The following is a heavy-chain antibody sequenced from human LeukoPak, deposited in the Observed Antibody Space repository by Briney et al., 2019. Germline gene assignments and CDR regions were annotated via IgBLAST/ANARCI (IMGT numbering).Heavy chain of an antibody. V-gene: IGHV1-69*13. CDR1: GGTFSSYA. D-gene: IGHD3-10*01. Sequence: SVKVSCKASGGTFSSYAISWVRQAPGQGLEWMGGIIPIFGTANYAQKFQGRVTITADESTSTAYMELSTLRSEDTAVYYCARVRRGVYYFDYWGQGTLVTVSS. CDR3: ARVRRGVYYFDY. CDR2: IIPIFGTA. J-gene: IGHJ4*02.